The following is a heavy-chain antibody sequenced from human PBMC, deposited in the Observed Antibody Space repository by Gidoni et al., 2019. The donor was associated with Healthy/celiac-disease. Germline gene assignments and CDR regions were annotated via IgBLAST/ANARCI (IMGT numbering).Heavy chain of an antibody. CDR3: ARTGITIFGVVIIPVPSLSDAFDI. D-gene: IGHD3-3*01. CDR1: GGSISSSSYN. Sequence: QLQLQESGPGLVKPSETLSLTCTVSGGSISSSSYNWGWLRQPPGKGLEWIGSIYYSGSTYYNPSLKSRVTISVDTSKNQFSLKLSSVTAADTAVYYCARTGITIFGVVIIPVPSLSDAFDIWGQGTMVTVSS. J-gene: IGHJ3*02. V-gene: IGHV4-39*01. CDR2: IYYSGST.